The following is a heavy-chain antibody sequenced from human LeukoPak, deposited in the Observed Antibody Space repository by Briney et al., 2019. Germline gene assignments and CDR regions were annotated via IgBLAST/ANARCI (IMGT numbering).Heavy chain of an antibody. Sequence: GGSLRLSCAAPGFTFSSYGMHWVRQAPGKGLEWVAVISYDGSNKYYADSVKGRFTISRDNSKNTLYLQMNSLRAEDTAVYYCAKDNYYDSSGSFDYWGQGTLVTVSS. J-gene: IGHJ4*02. CDR2: ISYDGSNK. CDR1: GFTFSSYG. V-gene: IGHV3-30*18. CDR3: AKDNYYDSSGSFDY. D-gene: IGHD3-22*01.